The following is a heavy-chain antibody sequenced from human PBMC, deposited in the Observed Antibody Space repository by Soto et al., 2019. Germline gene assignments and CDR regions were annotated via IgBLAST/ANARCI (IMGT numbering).Heavy chain of an antibody. CDR2: ISGSGGST. CDR1: GFTFSSYA. Sequence: GGSLRLSCAASGFTFSSYAMSWVRQAPGKGLEWVSAISGSGGSTYYADSVKGRFTISRDNSKNTLYLQMNSLRAEDTAVYYCAKVRGRLVTQPGFDYWGQGTLVTVSS. D-gene: IGHD3-9*01. J-gene: IGHJ4*02. V-gene: IGHV3-23*01. CDR3: AKVRGRLVTQPGFDY.